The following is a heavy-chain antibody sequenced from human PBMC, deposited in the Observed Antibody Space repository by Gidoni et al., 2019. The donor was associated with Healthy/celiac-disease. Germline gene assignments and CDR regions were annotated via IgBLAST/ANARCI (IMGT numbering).Heavy chain of an antibody. CDR2: INPISVCT. CDR3: ARDKRWTFYAFDI. V-gene: IGHV1-2*02. CDR1: GYTFTGDY. Sequence: QVQLVQSGAEVKKPGAAVKGSCKASGYTFTGDYLPWVRQASGHGIEWMGWINPISVCTNYAPTFPVRVTITRDTSISTASMELSRLRSDDTAVYYCARDKRWTFYAFDIWGQGTMVPVSS. J-gene: IGHJ3*02. D-gene: IGHD3-16*01.